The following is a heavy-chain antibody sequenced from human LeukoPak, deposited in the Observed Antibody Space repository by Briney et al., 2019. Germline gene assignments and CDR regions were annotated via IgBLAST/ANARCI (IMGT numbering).Heavy chain of an antibody. CDR2: ISGSGGST. V-gene: IGHV3-23*01. CDR3: AKDSSSSNPYYGMDV. J-gene: IGHJ6*02. D-gene: IGHD6-6*01. CDR1: GFTFSNYA. Sequence: GGSLRLSCAASGFTFSNYAMSWVRQAPGKGLEWVSAISGSGGSTSYAGSAKGRFTIFRDNSKNTLHLLMSSLRTEDTAVYYCAKDSSSSNPYYGMDVWGQGTTVTVSS.